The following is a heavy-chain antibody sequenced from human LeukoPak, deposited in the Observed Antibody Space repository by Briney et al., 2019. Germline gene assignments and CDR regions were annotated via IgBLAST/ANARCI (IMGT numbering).Heavy chain of an antibody. Sequence: GESLKFSCKGSGYSFTSYWIGWVRQMPGKGLEWMGTTYPGDSDTRYSPSFQGQVTISADKSISTAYLQWSSLKASDTAMYYCARYLPGITMVRGVIVNDYWGQGTLVTVSS. D-gene: IGHD3-10*01. V-gene: IGHV5-51*01. CDR2: TYPGDSDT. J-gene: IGHJ4*02. CDR1: GYSFTSYW. CDR3: ARYLPGITMVRGVIVNDY.